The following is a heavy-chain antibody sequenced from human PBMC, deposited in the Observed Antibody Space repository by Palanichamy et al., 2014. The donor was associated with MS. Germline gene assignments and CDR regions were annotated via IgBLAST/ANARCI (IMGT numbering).Heavy chain of an antibody. Sequence: SGFTFSNYSMNWVRQAPGKGLVWVSSISSSRGYIYYADSVKGRFTISRGNAKKSLYLQMNSLRAEDTAVYYCARGTAYCGGDCYPNDAFDIWGQGTLVTVSS. CDR2: ISSSRGYI. V-gene: IGHV3-21*01. D-gene: IGHD2-21*01. CDR3: ARGTAYCGGDCYPNDAFDI. J-gene: IGHJ3*02. CDR1: GFTFSNYS.